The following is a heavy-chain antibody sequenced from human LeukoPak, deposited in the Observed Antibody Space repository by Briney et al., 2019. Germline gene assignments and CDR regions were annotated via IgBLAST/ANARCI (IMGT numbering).Heavy chain of an antibody. V-gene: IGHV1-18*01. CDR2: ISTYDDNI. J-gene: IGHJ4*02. Sequence: SVQVSYKASGYTFTTYGLSWVRQAPGQGLEWLGWISTYDDNIKYAQSLQGRLTLTIDTSTSTAYTELRSMTSDDTAVYYCARETYSNILTGTDYWGPGTLVTV. CDR3: ARETYSNILTGTDY. CDR1: GYTFTTYG. D-gene: IGHD3-9*01.